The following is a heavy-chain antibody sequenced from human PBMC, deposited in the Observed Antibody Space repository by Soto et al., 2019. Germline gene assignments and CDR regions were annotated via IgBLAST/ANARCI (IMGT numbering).Heavy chain of an antibody. Sequence: ASVKVSCKTSGYTFTSYGISWVRQAPGQGLEWMAWINPYSGNTRYAEKFLGRVTVTTDTSTATAYMEVRSLTSDDTAVFYCARVGVGLAAPRVWPYWGQGTPVTSPQ. J-gene: IGHJ4*02. D-gene: IGHD6-13*01. CDR3: ARVGVGLAAPRVWPY. CDR2: INPYSGNT. V-gene: IGHV1-18*01. CDR1: GYTFTSYG.